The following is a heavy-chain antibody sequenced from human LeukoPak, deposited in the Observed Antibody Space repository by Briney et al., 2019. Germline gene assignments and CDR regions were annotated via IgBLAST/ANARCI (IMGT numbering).Heavy chain of an antibody. Sequence: PGGSLRLSCAASGFHFSAYDMHWVRQAPGEGLEWVAYFGHSGTIYYADSVRCRFTISRDNAKNSLHLQMNSLRADDTAVYYCAGYGDFPYWGQGTPVTVSS. CDR3: AGYGDFPY. CDR2: FGHSGTI. D-gene: IGHD4-17*01. J-gene: IGHJ4*02. CDR1: GFHFSAYD. V-gene: IGHV3-69-1*01.